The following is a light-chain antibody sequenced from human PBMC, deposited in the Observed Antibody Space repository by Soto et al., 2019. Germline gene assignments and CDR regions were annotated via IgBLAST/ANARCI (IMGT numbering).Light chain of an antibody. CDR1: SGDVGAYNS. CDR3: SSYAGRNTPVV. Sequence: QSALTQPPSASGSPGQSVTISCTGTSGDVGAYNSVSWYQQHPGKAPKLMIYGVSTRPSGVPDRFSGSKSGNTASLTVSGLQAEDEADYYCSSYAGRNTPVVFGGGTKLTVL. J-gene: IGLJ2*01. V-gene: IGLV2-8*01. CDR2: GVS.